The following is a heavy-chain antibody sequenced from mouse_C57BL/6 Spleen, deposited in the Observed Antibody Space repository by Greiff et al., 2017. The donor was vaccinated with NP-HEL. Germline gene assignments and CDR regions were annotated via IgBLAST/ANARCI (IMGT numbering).Heavy chain of an antibody. CDR2: IDPSDSET. D-gene: IGHD2-5*01. V-gene: IGHV1-52*01. CDR1: GYTFTSYW. Sequence: VQLQQSGAELVRPGSSVKLSCKASGYTFTSYWMHWVKQRPIQGLEWIGNIDPSDSETHYNQKFKDKATLTVDKSSSTAYMQLSSLTSEDSAVYYCARWDSNLYYFDYWGQGTTLTVSS. CDR3: ARWDSNLYYFDY. J-gene: IGHJ2*01.